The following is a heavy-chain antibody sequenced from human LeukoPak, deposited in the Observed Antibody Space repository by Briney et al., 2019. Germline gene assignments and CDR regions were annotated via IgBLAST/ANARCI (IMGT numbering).Heavy chain of an antibody. CDR3: TTEVLDWTTVTTALDY. V-gene: IGHV3-15*01. CDR2: IKSKTDGGTT. Sequence: PGGSLRLSCAASGFTFSNAWMSWVRQAPGKGLEWVGRIKSKTDGGTTDYAAPVKGRFTISRDDSKNTLYLQMNSLKTEDTAVYYCTTEVLDWTTVTTALDYWGQGTLVTVSS. D-gene: IGHD4-17*01. CDR1: GFTFSNAW. J-gene: IGHJ4*02.